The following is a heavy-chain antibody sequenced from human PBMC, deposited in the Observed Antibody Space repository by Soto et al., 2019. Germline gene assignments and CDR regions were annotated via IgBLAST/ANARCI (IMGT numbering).Heavy chain of an antibody. J-gene: IGHJ6*03. D-gene: IGHD3-10*01. CDR1: GGSFSGYQ. CDR3: ARGLILWFGDLSRRGGYYYYMDV. Sequence: QVQLQQWGAGLLKPSETLSLTCAVYGGSFSGYQWSWIRQTPGKGLEWIGEINDSVNINFNPSLKSRSTILLYTHKKQTSLKLSSVTAADSAVYYCARGLILWFGDLSRRGGYYYYMDVWGKGTTVTVSS. CDR2: INDSVNI. V-gene: IGHV4-34*01.